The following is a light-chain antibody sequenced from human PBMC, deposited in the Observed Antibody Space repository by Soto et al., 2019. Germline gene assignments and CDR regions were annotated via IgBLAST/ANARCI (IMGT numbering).Light chain of an antibody. Sequence: DLQMTQSPSSLSASVGDRVTITCRASQSISSYLNWYQQKPGKAPKLLIYAASSLQSGVPSRFSGSGSGTDFTLTISCLQPEDFATYYCQQSYSTPLTFGGGTKVEIK. CDR3: QQSYSTPLT. V-gene: IGKV1-39*01. CDR1: QSISSY. J-gene: IGKJ4*01. CDR2: AAS.